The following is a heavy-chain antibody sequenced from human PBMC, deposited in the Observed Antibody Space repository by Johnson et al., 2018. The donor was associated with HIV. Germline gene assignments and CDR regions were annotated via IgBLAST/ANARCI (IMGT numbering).Heavy chain of an antibody. V-gene: IGHV3-30*02. CDR1: GFTFSSYG. J-gene: IGHJ3*02. CDR2: IRSDGSNK. CDR3: AKVEYYYGSGSPGVFDS. Sequence: QVQLVESGGGVVQPGGSLRLSCAASGFTFSSYGMHWVRQAPGKGLEWVAFIRSDGSNKNYADSVKGLFTISRDNSKKTVYLQMNSLRAEDTAVYYCAKVEYYYGSGSPGVFDSWGQGTMVTVSS. D-gene: IGHD3-10*01.